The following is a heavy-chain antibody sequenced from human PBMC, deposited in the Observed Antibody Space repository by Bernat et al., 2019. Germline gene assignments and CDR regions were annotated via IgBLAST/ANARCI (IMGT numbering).Heavy chain of an antibody. CDR3: ARLSPPGVGATSFDY. D-gene: IGHD1-26*01. Sequence: EVQLVQSGAEVKKPGESLKISCKGSGYSFTSYWIGWVRQMPGKGLEWMGIIYPGESATRYSPSFQGQFTISADKSISTTYLQWSSLKASDTAMYYCARLSPPGVGATSFDYWGQGTLVTVSS. CDR2: IYPGESAT. J-gene: IGHJ4*02. V-gene: IGHV5-51*01. CDR1: GYSFTSYW.